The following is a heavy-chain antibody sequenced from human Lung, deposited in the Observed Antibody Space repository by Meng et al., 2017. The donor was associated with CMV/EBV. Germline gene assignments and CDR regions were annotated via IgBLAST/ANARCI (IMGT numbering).Heavy chain of an antibody. Sequence: ITLKESGPTRVKPTQTLTLTCTFSGFSLSTSEVGVGWIRQAPGKALEWLAVIYWDDDKRYSPSLKSRLTITKDTSKNQVVLTLTNMDPVDTATYYCALFTRSWFDPWGQGTLVTVSS. J-gene: IGHJ5*02. D-gene: IGHD2-2*01. CDR1: GFSLSTSEVG. CDR3: ALFTRSWFDP. V-gene: IGHV2-5*02. CDR2: IYWDDDK.